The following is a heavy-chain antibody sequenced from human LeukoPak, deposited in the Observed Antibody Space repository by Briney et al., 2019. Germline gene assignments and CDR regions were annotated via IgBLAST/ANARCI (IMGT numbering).Heavy chain of an antibody. J-gene: IGHJ5*02. CDR1: GFTFSAYD. CDR3: VRGGAYSEYDMRNWFDP. CDR2: ISISNNFI. D-gene: IGHD5-12*01. Sequence: PGGSLRLSCAPSGFTFSAYDMNWVRQAPGQGLECVSSISISNNFIHYAHSVKGRFTISRDTGTNSLYLQMGSLRVEDTAVYYCVRGGAYSEYDMRNWFDPWGQGTLVTVSS. V-gene: IGHV3-21*01.